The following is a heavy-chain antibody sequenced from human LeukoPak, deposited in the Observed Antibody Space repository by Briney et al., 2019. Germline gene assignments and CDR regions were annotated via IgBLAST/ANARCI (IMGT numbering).Heavy chain of an antibody. V-gene: IGHV4-39*01. CDR2: IYYSGST. CDR1: GGSISSSSYY. Sequence: PSETLSLTCTVSGGSISSSSYYWGWIRQPPGTGLEWIGSIYYSGSTYYNPSLKSRVTISVDTSKNQFSLKLSSVTAADTAVYYCARRRSSYYYDSSGYSSWGQGTLVTVSS. D-gene: IGHD3-22*01. J-gene: IGHJ5*02. CDR3: ARRRSSYYYDSSGYSS.